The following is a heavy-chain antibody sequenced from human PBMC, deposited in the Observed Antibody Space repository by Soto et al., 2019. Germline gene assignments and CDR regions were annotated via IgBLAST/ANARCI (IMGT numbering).Heavy chain of an antibody. CDR1: GDSINRGGYY. CDR3: APLTVSLSGPYGIHV. J-gene: IGHJ6*02. Sequence: SLTCTVSGDSINRGGYYWSWIRQHPGKGLEWIGSIYYSGRTYYNPSLKSRVTLSVDTSKNHFSVRLNSVTAADTAVYYCAPLTVSLSGPYGIHVWGQGTTVTVSS. V-gene: IGHV4-31*03. CDR2: IYYSGRT. D-gene: IGHD2-15*01.